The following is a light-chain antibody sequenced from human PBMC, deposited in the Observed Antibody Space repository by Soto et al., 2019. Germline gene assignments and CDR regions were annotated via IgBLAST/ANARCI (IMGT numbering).Light chain of an antibody. J-gene: IGKJ1*01. CDR3: QQYTNTPPWT. Sequence: EIVMTQSPATLSVSPGDRATLSCRASQSVSTNLAWYQQIPGQAPRLLIFGASTRATGIPARFSGSGSGTEFTLTISSLQSDDFVVYYCQQYTNTPPWTFGQGTKVDLK. CDR2: GAS. V-gene: IGKV3-15*01. CDR1: QSVSTN.